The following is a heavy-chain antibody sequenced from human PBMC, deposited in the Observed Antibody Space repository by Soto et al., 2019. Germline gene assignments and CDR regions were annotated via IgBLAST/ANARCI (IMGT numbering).Heavy chain of an antibody. CDR1: GFTFSSYA. V-gene: IGHV3-23*01. D-gene: IGHD2-15*01. CDR2: ISGSGDTT. J-gene: IGHJ4*02. CDR3: AKKVVVAATPGRFDY. Sequence: HPGGSLRISCAASGFTFSSYAMTWVRQAPGKGLEWVSAISGSGDTTYYADSVKGRFTISRDNSKNTLYLQMNSLRAEDTAIYYCAKKVVVAATPGRFDYWGQGTLVTVSS.